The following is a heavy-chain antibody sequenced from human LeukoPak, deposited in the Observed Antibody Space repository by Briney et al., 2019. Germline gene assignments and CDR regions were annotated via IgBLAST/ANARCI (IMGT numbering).Heavy chain of an antibody. Sequence: ASVKVSCKASGYTFSNYDINWMRQATGQGLEWMGGIIPIFGTANYAQKFQGRVTITADESTSTAYMELSSLRSEDTAVYYCARTTKFTIFGVVIPPGYYYMDVWGKGTTVTVSS. V-gene: IGHV1-69*13. D-gene: IGHD3-3*01. CDR2: IIPIFGTA. J-gene: IGHJ6*03. CDR1: GYTFSNYD. CDR3: ARTTKFTIFGVVIPPGYYYMDV.